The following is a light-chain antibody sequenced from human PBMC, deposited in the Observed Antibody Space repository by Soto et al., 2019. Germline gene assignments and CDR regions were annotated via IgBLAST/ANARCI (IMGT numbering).Light chain of an antibody. CDR1: QSVSSGY. Sequence: EIVLTQSPSSLSLSPGQRPTLSYRASQSVSSGYLAWYQQKPGQAPRLLIYGASSRATGIPDRLSGSGSGTDFTLTISRMEPEDFAVYYCQQYGSSRTFGQGTKVDIK. J-gene: IGKJ1*01. V-gene: IGKV3-20*01. CDR3: QQYGSSRT. CDR2: GAS.